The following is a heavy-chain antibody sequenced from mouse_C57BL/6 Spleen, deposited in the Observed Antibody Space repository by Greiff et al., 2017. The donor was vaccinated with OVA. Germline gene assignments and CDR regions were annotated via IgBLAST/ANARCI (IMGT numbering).Heavy chain of an antibody. D-gene: IGHD1-1*01. J-gene: IGHJ1*03. CDR2: INPNNGGT. V-gene: IGHV1-26*01. CDR1: GYTFTDYY. Sequence: EVKLQQSGPELVKPGASVKISCKASGYTFTDYYMNWVKQSHGKRLQWSGDINPNNGGTSYNQKFKGKGTLTVDKSSSTAYMESRSLTAEDSAVYYGARGGSSSWYFDVWGTGTTVTVA. CDR3: ARGGSSSWYFDV.